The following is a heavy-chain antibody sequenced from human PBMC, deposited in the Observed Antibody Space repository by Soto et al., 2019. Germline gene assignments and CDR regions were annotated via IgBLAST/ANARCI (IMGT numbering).Heavy chain of an antibody. CDR2: VHFSGGT. CDR3: ARDNMATFDYHYYGMDV. J-gene: IGHJ6*02. CDR1: GGSVSGGSYQ. D-gene: IGHD5-12*01. V-gene: IGHV4-61*01. Sequence: ETLSLTCSVSGGSVSGGSYQWTWIRQAPGKGLEWIGYVHFSGGTNYNPSLESRVTISIDTSRDQFSLKLTSLTAADTAVYFCARDNMATFDYHYYGMDVWGQGTTVTVS.